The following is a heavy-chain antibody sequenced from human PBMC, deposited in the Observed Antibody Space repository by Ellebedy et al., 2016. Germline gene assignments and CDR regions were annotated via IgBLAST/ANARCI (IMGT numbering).Heavy chain of an antibody. CDR2: IGTAGDT. CDR3: ARAYDYGSGRDAFDI. D-gene: IGHD3-10*01. V-gene: IGHV3-13*01. Sequence: GESLKISCAASGFTFSSYDMHWVRQATGKGLEWVSAIGTAGDTYYPGSVKGRFTISRENAKNSLYLQMNSLRAGDTAVYYCARAYDYGSGRDAFDIWGQGTMVTVSS. J-gene: IGHJ3*02. CDR1: GFTFSSYD.